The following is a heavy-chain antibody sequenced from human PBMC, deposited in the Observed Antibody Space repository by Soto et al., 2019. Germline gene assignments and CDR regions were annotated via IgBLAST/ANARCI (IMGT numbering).Heavy chain of an antibody. CDR3: ASWATVTTSRYFDY. D-gene: IGHD4-17*01. Sequence: SVKVSCKASGGTFSSYAIGWVRQAPGQGLEWMGGIIPIFGTANYAQKFQGRVTITADKSTSTAYMELSSLRSEDTAVYYCASWATVTTSRYFDYWGQGTLVTVSS. CDR2: IIPIFGTA. CDR1: GGTFSSYA. J-gene: IGHJ4*02. V-gene: IGHV1-69*06.